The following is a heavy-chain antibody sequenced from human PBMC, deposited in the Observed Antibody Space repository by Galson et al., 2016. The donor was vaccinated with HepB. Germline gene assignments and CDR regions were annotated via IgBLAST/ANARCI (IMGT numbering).Heavy chain of an antibody. J-gene: IGHJ4*02. CDR3: AKDGRIYCSSASCHDHFHY. D-gene: IGHD2-2*01. Sequence: SLRLSCAASGFTFSGYGMHWVRQAPGKGLEWVAFISYDGSNKKYADSVKGRFTISRDNSKKTLYLQMNSLRAEDTAVYYCAKDGRIYCSSASCHDHFHYWGQGTLVPVSS. CDR2: ISYDGSNK. CDR1: GFTFSGYG. V-gene: IGHV3-30*18.